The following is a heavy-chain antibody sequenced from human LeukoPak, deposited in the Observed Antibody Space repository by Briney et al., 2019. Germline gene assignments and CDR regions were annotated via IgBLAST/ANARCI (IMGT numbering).Heavy chain of an antibody. Sequence: GGSLRLSCAASGFTFSSYAMHWVRQAPGKGLEWVAVISYDGSSKYYADSVKGRFTISRDNSKNTLYLQMNSLRAEDTAVYYCARATYYYDSSGYGFDYWGQGTLVTVSS. CDR3: ARATYYYDSSGYGFDY. V-gene: IGHV3-30*04. CDR1: GFTFSSYA. J-gene: IGHJ4*02. D-gene: IGHD3-22*01. CDR2: ISYDGSSK.